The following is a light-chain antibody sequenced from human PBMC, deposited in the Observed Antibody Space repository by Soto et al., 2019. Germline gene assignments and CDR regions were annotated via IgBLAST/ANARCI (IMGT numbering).Light chain of an antibody. J-gene: IGKJ1*01. CDR1: QSVSSSY. CDR2: GAS. Sequence: EIVLTQSPGTLSLSPGERATLSCRASQSVSSSYLAWYQQKPGQAPRLLIYGASSRATGIPDRFSGSGSGTHFPLTISRLEPADFAVYYCQQYGSSPPWTFGQGTKVEIK. CDR3: QQYGSSPPWT. V-gene: IGKV3-20*01.